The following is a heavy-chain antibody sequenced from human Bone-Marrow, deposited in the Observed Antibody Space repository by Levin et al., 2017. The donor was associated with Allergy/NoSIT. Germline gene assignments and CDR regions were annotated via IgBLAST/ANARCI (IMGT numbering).Heavy chain of an antibody. Sequence: GESLKISCSASGFNFSSYWMHWVRQAPGKGLVWVSRINRDGSSTSYADSVKGRFTISRDNAKNTLYLQMNTLRAEDTSVYYCARDRVTTNWYFDLWSRGTLVTVSS. V-gene: IGHV3-74*01. CDR1: GFNFSSYW. CDR2: INRDGSST. D-gene: IGHD4-17*01. J-gene: IGHJ2*01. CDR3: ARDRVTTNWYFDL.